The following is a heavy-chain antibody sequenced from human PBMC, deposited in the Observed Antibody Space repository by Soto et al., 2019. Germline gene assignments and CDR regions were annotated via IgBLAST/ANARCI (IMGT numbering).Heavy chain of an antibody. CDR1: GFTFSTYA. CDR3: AKDWSCSSSRCLFPYYYHYGMDV. J-gene: IGHJ6*02. CDR2: ISGSSGST. D-gene: IGHD2-2*01. Sequence: GGSLRLSCAASGFTFSTYAMSWVRQAPGKGLQWVSAISGSSGSTYYADSVKGRFTISRDNSKNTLYLQMNSLRAEDTALYYCAKDWSCSSSRCLFPYYYHYGMDVWGQGTTVTVSS. V-gene: IGHV3-23*01.